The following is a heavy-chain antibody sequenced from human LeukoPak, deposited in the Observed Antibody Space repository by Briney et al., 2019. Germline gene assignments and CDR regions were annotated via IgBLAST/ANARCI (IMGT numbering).Heavy chain of an antibody. CDR1: GGSISSGDYY. J-gene: IGHJ5*02. D-gene: IGHD2-2*01. CDR2: IYYSGST. V-gene: IGHV4-30-4*01. CDR3: ARVSYCSSTSCPNSEGNWFDP. Sequence: SETLSLTCTVSGGSISSGDYYWSWIRQPPGKGLEWIGYIYYSGSTYNNPSLKSRVTISVDTSKNQFSLKLSSVTAADTAVYYCARVSYCSSTSCPNSEGNWFDPWGQGTLVTVSS.